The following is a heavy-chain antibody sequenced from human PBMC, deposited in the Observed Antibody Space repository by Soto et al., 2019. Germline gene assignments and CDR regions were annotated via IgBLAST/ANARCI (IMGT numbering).Heavy chain of an antibody. V-gene: IGHV3-33*01. Sequence: QVQLVESGGGVVQPGTSLRLSCAASGFSFSIYGMHWVRQAPGKGLEWVAGIWYDGSNKYYAESVKGRFSISRDNSKNTLYLQMNSLRAEDTAVYSCARDDNDEYGADRGGFGCWGQGTLVTVSS. D-gene: IGHD4-17*01. CDR3: ARDDNDEYGADRGGFGC. CDR2: IWYDGSNK. CDR1: GFSFSIYG. J-gene: IGHJ4*02.